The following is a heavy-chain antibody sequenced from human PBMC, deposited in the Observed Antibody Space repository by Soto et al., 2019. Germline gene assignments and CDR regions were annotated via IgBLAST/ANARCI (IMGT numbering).Heavy chain of an antibody. CDR1: GGPISHADYY. D-gene: IGHD3-10*01. CDR2: IYYSGGT. CDR3: ARAMVRGVLGY. V-gene: IGHV4-31*03. Sequence: QVQLQESGPGLVKPSQTLSLTCTVSGGPISHADYYWTWIRQHPGKGLEWIGYIYYSGGTYFNPSLWSRVTMSVDTSKNQFSLNLKSVTAADTAVYYCARAMVRGVLGYWGQGTLVTVSS. J-gene: IGHJ4*02.